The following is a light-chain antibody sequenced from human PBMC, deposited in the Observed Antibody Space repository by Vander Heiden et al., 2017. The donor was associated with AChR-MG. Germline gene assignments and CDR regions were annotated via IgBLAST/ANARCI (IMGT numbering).Light chain of an antibody. J-gene: IGKJ4*01. CDR2: DVS. Sequence: EIVLTQSPATVSLSPGERATLSCRASQSVSRNLAWYQQKPGQAPRLLIYDVSKRATGIPARFSGSGSGTDFTLTISSLEPEDFAVYYCQQRANWPLTFGGGTKVEIK. CDR3: QQRANWPLT. V-gene: IGKV3-11*01. CDR1: QSVSRN.